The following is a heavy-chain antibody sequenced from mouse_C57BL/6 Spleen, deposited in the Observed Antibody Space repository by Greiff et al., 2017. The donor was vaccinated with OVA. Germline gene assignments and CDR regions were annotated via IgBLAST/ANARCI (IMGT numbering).Heavy chain of an antibody. J-gene: IGHJ3*01. D-gene: IGHD1-1*01. V-gene: IGHV5-6*01. CDR1: GFTFSSYG. CDR3: ARHGSSSPAWFAY. Sequence: EVKLMESGGDLVKPGGSLKLSCAASGFTFSSYGMSWVCQTPDKRLEWVATISSGGSYTYYPDSVKGRFTISRDNAKNTLYLQMSSLKSEDTAMYYCARHGSSSPAWFAYWGQGTLVTVSA. CDR2: ISSGGSYT.